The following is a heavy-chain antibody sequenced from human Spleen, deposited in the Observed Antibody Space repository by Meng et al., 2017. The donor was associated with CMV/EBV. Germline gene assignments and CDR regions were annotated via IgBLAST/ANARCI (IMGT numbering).Heavy chain of an antibody. Sequence: ASVKVSCKASGYTFTGYYMHWVRQAPGQGLEWMGWINPNSGGTNYAQKFQGRVTMTRDTSISTAYMELSRLRSEDTAVYYCALDIVVVPAAKEVYYFDYWGQGTLVTVSS. J-gene: IGHJ4*02. CDR3: ALDIVVVPAAKEVYYFDY. D-gene: IGHD2-2*03. V-gene: IGHV1-2*02. CDR2: INPNSGGT. CDR1: GYTFTGYY.